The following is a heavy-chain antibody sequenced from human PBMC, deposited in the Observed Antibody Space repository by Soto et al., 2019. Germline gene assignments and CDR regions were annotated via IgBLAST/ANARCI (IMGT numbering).Heavy chain of an antibody. D-gene: IGHD3-10*01. Sequence: SETLSLTCTVSGGSISSYYWSWIRQPPGKGLEWIGSIYYSGSTYYNPSLKSRVTISVDTSKNQFSLKLSSVTAADTAVYYCARQGNPMVRGVKLYYYYMDVWGKGTTVTVSS. J-gene: IGHJ6*03. V-gene: IGHV4-59*05. CDR1: GGSISSYY. CDR2: IYYSGST. CDR3: ARQGNPMVRGVKLYYYYMDV.